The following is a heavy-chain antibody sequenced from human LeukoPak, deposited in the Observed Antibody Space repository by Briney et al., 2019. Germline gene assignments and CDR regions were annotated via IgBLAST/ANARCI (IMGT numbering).Heavy chain of an antibody. D-gene: IGHD5-12*01. CDR2: IHTGDSDT. CDR3: AGLPHRYFHF. V-gene: IGHV5-51*01. Sequence: GESLQISCKGSGYDFTNYWIGWLRQMPGQGLEWMGIIHTGDSDTRYSPSFQGQVTISVDRSVTTAYLQWNSLKASDTAIYFCAGLPHRYFHFWGQGTLVTVSS. CDR1: GYDFTNYW. J-gene: IGHJ4*02.